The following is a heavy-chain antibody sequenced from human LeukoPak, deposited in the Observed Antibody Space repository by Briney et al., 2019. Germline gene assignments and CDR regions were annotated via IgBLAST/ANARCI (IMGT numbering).Heavy chain of an antibody. CDR3: ARELIDPRAFDI. J-gene: IGHJ3*02. CDR2: IYSGGST. D-gene: IGHD3-16*02. V-gene: IGHV3-66*02. Sequence: PGGSLRLYCAASGFTVSSNYMSWVRQAPGKGLEWVSVIYSGGSTYYADSVKGRFTISRDNSKNTLYLQMNSLRAEDTAVYYCARELIDPRAFDIWGQGTMVTVSS. CDR1: GFTVSSNY.